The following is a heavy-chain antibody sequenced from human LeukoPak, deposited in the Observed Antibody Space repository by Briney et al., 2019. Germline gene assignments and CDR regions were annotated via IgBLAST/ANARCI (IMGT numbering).Heavy chain of an antibody. J-gene: IGHJ5*02. CDR2: IIPIFGIA. V-gene: IGHV1-69*04. CDR3: ARDVLPRGFDP. Sequence: SVKVSCKASGYTFTGYYMHWVRQAPGQGLEWMGRIIPIFGIANYAQKFQGRVTITADKSTSTAYMELSSLRSEDTAVYYCARDVLPRGFDPWGQGTLVTVSS. D-gene: IGHD3-10*01. CDR1: GYTFTGYY.